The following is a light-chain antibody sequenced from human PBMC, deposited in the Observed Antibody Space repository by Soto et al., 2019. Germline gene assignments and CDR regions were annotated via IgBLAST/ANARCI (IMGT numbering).Light chain of an antibody. CDR3: SSYTSISVV. Sequence: QSALTQPASVSGSPGQSITISCTGTSRDIGAYNYVSWYQHHPGKAPKLMIYDVGNRPSGVSNRFSGSKSGNTASLTISGLQAEDEADYYCSSYTSISVVFGGGTKVTVL. CDR2: DVG. CDR1: SRDIGAYNY. J-gene: IGLJ2*01. V-gene: IGLV2-14*03.